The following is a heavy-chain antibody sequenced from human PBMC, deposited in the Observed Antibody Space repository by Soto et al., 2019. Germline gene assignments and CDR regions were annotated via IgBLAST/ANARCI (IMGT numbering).Heavy chain of an antibody. V-gene: IGHV3-66*01. CDR1: GFTVSSNY. Sequence: GGSLRLSCAASGFTVSSNYMSWVRQAPGKGLEWVSVIYSGGSTYYADSVKGRFTISRDNSKNTLYLQMNSLRAEDTAVYYCAKAPSTKDAPGNEIDIRGQRTTVTVS. D-gene: IGHD5-12*01. J-gene: IGHJ3*02. CDR3: AKAPSTKDAPGNEIDI. CDR2: IYSGGST.